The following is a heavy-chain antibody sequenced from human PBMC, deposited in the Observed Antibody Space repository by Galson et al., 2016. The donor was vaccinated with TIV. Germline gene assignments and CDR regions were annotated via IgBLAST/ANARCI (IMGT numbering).Heavy chain of an antibody. CDR3: VRGYYSSWYPNWFDP. D-gene: IGHD6-13*01. CDR1: GYSISSGYY. J-gene: IGHJ5*02. CDR2: FHHGANT. Sequence: ETLSLTCAVTGYSISSGYYWGWIRQPPGKGLEWIGNFHHGANTYYNPSLKSRVTISVDTSKNQFSLKLSSVTAADTAVYYCVRGYYSSWYPNWFDPWGQGTLVIVSS. V-gene: IGHV4-38-2*01.